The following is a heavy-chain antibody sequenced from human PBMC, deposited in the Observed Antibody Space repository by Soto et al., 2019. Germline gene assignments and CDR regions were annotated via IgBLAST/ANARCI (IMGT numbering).Heavy chain of an antibody. CDR3: ALEGDSSGWWDAFDI. V-gene: IGHV3-21*01. J-gene: IGHJ3*02. CDR1: GFTFSSYS. D-gene: IGHD6-19*01. Sequence: GGSLRLSXAASGFTFSSYSMNWVRQAPGKGLEWVSSISSSSSYIYYADSVKGRFTISRDNAKNSLYLQMNSLRAEDTAVYYCALEGDSSGWWDAFDIWGQGTMVTVSS. CDR2: ISSSSSYI.